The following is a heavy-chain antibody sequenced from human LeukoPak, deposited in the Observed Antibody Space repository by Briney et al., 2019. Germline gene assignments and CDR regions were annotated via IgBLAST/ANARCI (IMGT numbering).Heavy chain of an antibody. J-gene: IGHJ4*02. CDR1: GFTFGSYA. Sequence: PGGSLRLSCAASGFTFGSYAMSWVRQTPGKSLEWVSIISNGGVTAYYADSVRGQFTISRDNSKDLLYLQMDSLRAEDTAVYYCVKLSSGSGSSFGFDSWGLGTLVTVSS. V-gene: IGHV3-23*01. CDR2: ISNGGVTA. D-gene: IGHD6-13*01. CDR3: VKLSSGSGSSFGFDS.